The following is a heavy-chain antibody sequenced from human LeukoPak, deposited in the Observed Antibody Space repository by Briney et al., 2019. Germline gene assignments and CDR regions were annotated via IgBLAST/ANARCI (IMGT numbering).Heavy chain of an antibody. J-gene: IGHJ4*02. V-gene: IGHV3-7*01. CDR1: GFTFSSYW. Sequence: GGSLRLSCAASGFTFSSYWMSWVGQAPGKGLEWVANIKQDGSEKYYVDCVKGRFTISRDNAKNSLYLQMNSLRAEDTAVYYCARHRGVIEVLDYWGQGTLVTVSS. D-gene: IGHD3-10*01. CDR2: IKQDGSEK. CDR3: ARHRGVIEVLDY.